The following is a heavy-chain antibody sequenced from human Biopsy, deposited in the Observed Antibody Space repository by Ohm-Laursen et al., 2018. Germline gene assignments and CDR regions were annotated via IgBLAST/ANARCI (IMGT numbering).Heavy chain of an antibody. Sequence: SQTLSLTCTVSGGSFTGHYWNWIRHHPGKGLEWIGNIFYSANTYYNPSLKSRVTISVDTSKNQFSLKLSSVTAADTAVYYCARLGSGDYFPTFFDFWGQGALVTVSS. CDR1: GGSFTGHY. D-gene: IGHD5-12*01. J-gene: IGHJ4*02. CDR2: IFYSANT. V-gene: IGHV4-31*03. CDR3: ARLGSGDYFPTFFDF.